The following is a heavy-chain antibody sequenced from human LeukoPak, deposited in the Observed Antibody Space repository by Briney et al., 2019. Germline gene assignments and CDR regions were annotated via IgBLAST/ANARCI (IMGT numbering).Heavy chain of an antibody. V-gene: IGHV5-51*01. CDR2: LYPGGDSDA. J-gene: IGHJ4*02. D-gene: IGHD3-16*01. Sequence: GESLKISCKGSGYSFTNYWIAWVRQMPGKGLEFMGMLYPGGDSDASYGPSFQGQVTISADKSITTAYLQWSSLKASDTATYYCATSTGGAYFHYWGQGTLVTVCS. CDR3: ATSTGGAYFHY. CDR1: GYSFTNYW.